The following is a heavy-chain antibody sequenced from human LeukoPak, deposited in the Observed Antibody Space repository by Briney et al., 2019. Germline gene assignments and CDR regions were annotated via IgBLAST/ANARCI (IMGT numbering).Heavy chain of an antibody. Sequence: SETLSLTCTVSGGSMIDNSWSWIRQPPGKGLEWLGYFDYSGYTNYNPSLRSRLTMSVDTSKNQLSLKVRSMTAADTAIYYCARLSRSESAVHPWGQGTLVTVSS. J-gene: IGHJ5*02. V-gene: IGHV4-59*08. CDR2: FDYSGYT. D-gene: IGHD2/OR15-2a*01. CDR3: ARLSRSESAVHP. CDR1: GGSMIDNS.